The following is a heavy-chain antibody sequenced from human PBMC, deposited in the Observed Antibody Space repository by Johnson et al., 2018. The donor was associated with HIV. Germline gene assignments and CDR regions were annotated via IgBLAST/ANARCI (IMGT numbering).Heavy chain of an antibody. CDR1: EFTFDDYG. V-gene: IGHV3-23*04. D-gene: IGHD6-6*01. J-gene: IGHJ3*02. CDR3: AKGGSSDAFDI. CDR2: ISGSGGST. Sequence: VQLVESGGGLVQPGRSLRLSCAASEFTFDDYGMHWVRQAPEKGLEWVSAISGSGGSTYYADSVKGRFTISRDNSKNTLYLQMNSLRAEDTAVYYCAKGGSSDAFDIWGQGTMVTVSS.